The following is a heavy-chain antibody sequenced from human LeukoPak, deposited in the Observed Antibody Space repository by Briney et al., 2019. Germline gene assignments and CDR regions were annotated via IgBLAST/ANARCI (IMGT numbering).Heavy chain of an antibody. D-gene: IGHD4-17*01. V-gene: IGHV3-15*05. CDR1: GFTFSNAW. CDR3: AKGQIYGDYRADAFDI. CDR2: IKSKTDGGTT. Sequence: PGGSLRLSCAASGFTFSNAWMSWGRQAPGNGLEWVCRIKSKTDGGTTDFAAPVKGRFTISRDDSKNTLYLQMNSLRAEDTALYYCAKGQIYGDYRADAFDIWGQGTMVTVSS. J-gene: IGHJ3*02.